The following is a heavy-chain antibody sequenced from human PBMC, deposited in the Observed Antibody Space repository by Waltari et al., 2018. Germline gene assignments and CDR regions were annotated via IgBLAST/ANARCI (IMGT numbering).Heavy chain of an antibody. D-gene: IGHD5-18*01. J-gene: IGHJ4*02. CDR3: AREGLLAMDHY. CDR1: GYSISTGYY. Sequence: QVQLQESGPGLVEPSETLSLTCAVSGYSISTGYYLGWIRHPPGKGLEWIGSIYHSGSTYYNPSIKSRVTISVDTSKNQFSLKLSSVTDADTAVYYCAREGLLAMDHYWGQGTLVTVSS. CDR2: IYHSGST. V-gene: IGHV4-38-2*02.